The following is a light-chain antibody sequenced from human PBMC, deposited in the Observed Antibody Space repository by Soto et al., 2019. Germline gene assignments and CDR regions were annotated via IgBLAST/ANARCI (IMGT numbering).Light chain of an antibody. Sequence: EIVLTQSPATLCLSPGERATISWRASQSVSNYLAWYQQKPGQAPRLLISDASNRATGIPVRFSGSGSGTDFTLTISSLEAEDSAVYYCQQRSNWPSITFGQGTRLEIK. J-gene: IGKJ5*01. CDR3: QQRSNWPSIT. CDR1: QSVSNY. V-gene: IGKV3-11*01. CDR2: DAS.